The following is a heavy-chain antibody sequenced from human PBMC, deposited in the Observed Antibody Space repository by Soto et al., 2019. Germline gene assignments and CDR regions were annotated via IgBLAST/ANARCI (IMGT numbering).Heavy chain of an antibody. CDR1: GVAFSDAW. V-gene: IGHV3-15*01. CDR3: AAGNGHTDFDY. Sequence: EVPLVASGGGLVKPGESLRLSCTASGVAFSDAWMNWVRLAPVKGLEWIDRVISKSAGETTDYAAPVKGRFFVSRDDSKSTLSLQMNSLNAADTAIYYCAAGNGHTDFDYWGQGTLVTVAS. J-gene: IGHJ4*02. CDR2: VISKSAGETT.